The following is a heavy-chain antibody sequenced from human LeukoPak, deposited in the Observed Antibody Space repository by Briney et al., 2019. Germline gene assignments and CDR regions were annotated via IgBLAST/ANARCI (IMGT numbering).Heavy chain of an antibody. Sequence: GGSLRLSCAASRFTFSSFNVNWVRQAPGKGLEWVSAISGSGGSTYYADSVKGLFTISRDNFKNTLYLQMHSLRAEDMAVYPCAKPRLRHAFDIWGQGTMLTVSS. J-gene: IGHJ3*02. CDR1: RFTFSSFN. D-gene: IGHD5-18*01. V-gene: IGHV3-23*01. CDR3: AKPRLRHAFDI. CDR2: ISGSGGST.